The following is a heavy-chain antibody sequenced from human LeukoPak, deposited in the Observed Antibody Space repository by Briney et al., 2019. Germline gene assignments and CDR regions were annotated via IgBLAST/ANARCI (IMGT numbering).Heavy chain of an antibody. J-gene: IGHJ4*02. V-gene: IGHV3-23*01. Sequence: PGGSLRLSCAASGFTLSSYAMSWVRQAPGKGLEWVSAISGSGGSTYYADSVKGRFTISRDNSKNTLYLQMNSLRAEDTAVYYCAGILTGYYTFPLPFDYWGQGTLVTVSS. CDR3: AGILTGYYTFPLPFDY. CDR1: GFTLSSYA. D-gene: IGHD3-9*01. CDR2: ISGSGGST.